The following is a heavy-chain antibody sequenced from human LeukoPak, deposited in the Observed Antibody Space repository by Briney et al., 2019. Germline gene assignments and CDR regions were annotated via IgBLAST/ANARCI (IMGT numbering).Heavy chain of an antibody. J-gene: IGHJ4*02. CDR3: TKDLAFCGGDCYSGADN. V-gene: IGHV3-23*01. CDR2: ISGRGDIT. D-gene: IGHD2-21*01. CDR1: GFTFSSYA. Sequence: PRGSLRLSRAASGFTFSSYAMNWVRQAPGKGLEWVSAISGRGDITYYTDSVKGRFAISRDTSRSTLYLQMSSLRAEDTTVYYCTKDLAFCGGDCYSGADNWGQGALVTVSS.